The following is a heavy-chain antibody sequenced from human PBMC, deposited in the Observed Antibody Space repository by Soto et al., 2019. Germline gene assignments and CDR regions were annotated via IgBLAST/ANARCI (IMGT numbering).Heavy chain of an antibody. CDR2: IYHSGST. J-gene: IGHJ5*02. D-gene: IGHD6-13*01. CDR3: ARRIAAGGWFDP. CDR1: GGSISSGGYS. Sequence: SETLSLTCAVSGGSISSGGYSWSWIRQPPGKGLEWIGYIYHSGSTYYNPSLKSRVTISVDRSKNQFSLKLSSVTAADTAVYYCARRIAAGGWFDPWGQGTLVTRLL. V-gene: IGHV4-30-2*01.